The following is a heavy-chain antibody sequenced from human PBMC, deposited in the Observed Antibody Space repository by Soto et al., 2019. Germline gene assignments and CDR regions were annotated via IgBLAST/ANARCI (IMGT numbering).Heavy chain of an antibody. CDR2: ISGRGSNP. J-gene: IGHJ4*02. Sequence: EVQVLESGGGLVQPGGSLRLSCAASGFTFSSYAMSWERQAPGQGLEWVSAISGRGSNPYYADSVKGRFTISRDNSKNTLYLQINSLRAEDTALYYCAKTASMTIRDGFDHWGQGTLVTVSS. CDR3: AKTASMTIRDGFDH. V-gene: IGHV3-23*01. D-gene: IGHD4-17*01. CDR1: GFTFSSYA.